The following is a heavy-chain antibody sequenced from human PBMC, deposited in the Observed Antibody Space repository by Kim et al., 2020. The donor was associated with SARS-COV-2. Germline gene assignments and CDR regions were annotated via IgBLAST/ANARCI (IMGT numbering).Heavy chain of an antibody. CDR2: INHSGST. CDR3: ARDLIAVAGTGLDY. Sequence: SETLSLTCAVYGGSFSGYYWSWIRQPPGKGLEWIGEINHSGSTNYNPSLKSRVTISVDTSKNQFSLKLSSVTAADTAVYYCARDLIAVAGTGLDYWGQGT. D-gene: IGHD6-19*01. J-gene: IGHJ4*02. CDR1: GGSFSGYY. V-gene: IGHV4-34*01.